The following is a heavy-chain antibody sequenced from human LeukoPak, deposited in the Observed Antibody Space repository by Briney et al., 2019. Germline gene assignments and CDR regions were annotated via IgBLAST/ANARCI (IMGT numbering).Heavy chain of an antibody. Sequence: PGGSLRLSCAASGFTVSSNYMSWVRQAPGKGLEWVSVIYSGGSTYYADSVKGRFTISRDNSKNTLYLQMNSLRAEDTAVYYCATEVVTPSRRVDYWGQGTLVTVSS. CDR2: IYSGGST. CDR1: GFTVSSNY. V-gene: IGHV3-53*01. CDR3: ATEVVTPSRRVDY. D-gene: IGHD4-23*01. J-gene: IGHJ4*02.